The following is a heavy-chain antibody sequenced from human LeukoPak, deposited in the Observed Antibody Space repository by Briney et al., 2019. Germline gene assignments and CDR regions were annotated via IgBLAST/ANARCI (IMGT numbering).Heavy chain of an antibody. J-gene: IGHJ6*02. CDR3: ARAPRARWPPPYYGMDV. V-gene: IGHV4-34*01. Sequence: SKTLSLTCAVYGGSFSGYYWSWIRQPPGKGLEWIGEINHSGSTNYNPSLKSRVTISVDTSKNQFSLKLSSVTAADTAVYYCARAPRARWPPPYYGMDVWGQGTTVTVSS. CDR2: INHSGST. D-gene: IGHD5-24*01. CDR1: GGSFSGYY.